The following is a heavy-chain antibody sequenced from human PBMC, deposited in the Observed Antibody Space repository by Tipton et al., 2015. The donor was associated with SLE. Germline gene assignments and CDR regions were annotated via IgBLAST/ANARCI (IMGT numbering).Heavy chain of an antibody. Sequence: SLRLSCAASGFTFSSYAMSWVRQAPGKGLEWVSAISGSGGSTYYADSVKGRFTISRDNSKNTLYLKMNSLRAEDTAVYYCARADIVVVTAHYWYFDLWGRGTLVTVSS. CDR3: ARADIVVVTAHYWYFDL. CDR1: GFTFSSYA. V-gene: IGHV3-23*01. CDR2: ISGSGGST. D-gene: IGHD2-21*02. J-gene: IGHJ2*01.